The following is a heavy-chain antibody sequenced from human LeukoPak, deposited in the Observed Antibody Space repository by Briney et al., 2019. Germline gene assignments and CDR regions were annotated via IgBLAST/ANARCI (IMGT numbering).Heavy chain of an antibody. J-gene: IGHJ6*04. D-gene: IGHD6-13*01. CDR3: TKYSSSHGMDV. V-gene: IGHV3-49*04. CDR1: GFTFGDYA. Sequence: GRSLRLSCTASGFTFGDYAMGWVRQAPGKGLEWVGFIRSKAYGGTTEYAASVKGRFTISRDDSKSIAYLQMNSLKTEDTAVYYCTKYSSSHGMDVWGKGTTVTVSP. CDR2: IRSKAYGGTT.